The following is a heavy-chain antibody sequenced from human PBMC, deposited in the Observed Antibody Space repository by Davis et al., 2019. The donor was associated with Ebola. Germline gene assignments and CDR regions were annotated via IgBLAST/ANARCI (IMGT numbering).Heavy chain of an antibody. J-gene: IGHJ4*02. V-gene: IGHV4-59*01. CDR2: IFYSGSS. CDR3: ARGKTTVTTGFDY. D-gene: IGHD4-11*01. Sequence: PSETLSLTCTVSGGSISSYYWSWIRQPPGTGLEWIGCIFYSGSSNYNPSLKSRVTISVDTSKNQFSLKLSSVTAADTAVYYCARGKTTVTTGFDYWGQGTLVTVSS. CDR1: GGSISSYY.